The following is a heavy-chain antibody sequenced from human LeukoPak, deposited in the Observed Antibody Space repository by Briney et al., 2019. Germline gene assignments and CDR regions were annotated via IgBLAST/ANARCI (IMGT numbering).Heavy chain of an antibody. D-gene: IGHD4-11*01. V-gene: IGHV3-21*01. CDR1: GFTFSDYH. J-gene: IGHJ3*02. CDR3: ARDTVTHDAFDI. Sequence: PGGSLRLSCAASGFTFSDYHMNWIRQAPGKGLEWVSSISNSGDYIYYADSLKGRFTISRDNAKNSLYLQMNSLRAEDTAVYYCARDTVTHDAFDIWGQGTMVTVSS. CDR2: ISNSGDYI.